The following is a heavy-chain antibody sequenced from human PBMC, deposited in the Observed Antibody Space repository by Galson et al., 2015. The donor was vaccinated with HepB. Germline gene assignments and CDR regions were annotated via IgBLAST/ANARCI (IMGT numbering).Heavy chain of an antibody. J-gene: IGHJ6*03. CDR3: ARAPIVVVPAAFYYYYYMDV. D-gene: IGHD2-2*01. CDR1: GGSISSYY. CDR2: IYTSGST. V-gene: IGHV4-4*07. Sequence: ETLSLTCTVSGGSISSYYWSWIRQPAGKGLEWIGRIYTSGSTNYNPSLKSRVTMSVDTSKNQFSLKLSSVTAADTAVYYCARAPIVVVPAAFYYYYYMDVWGKGTTVTVSS.